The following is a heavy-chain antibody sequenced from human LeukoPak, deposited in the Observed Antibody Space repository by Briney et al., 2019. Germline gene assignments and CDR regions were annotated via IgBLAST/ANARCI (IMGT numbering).Heavy chain of an antibody. CDR2: ITTSDGNT. J-gene: IGHJ4*02. Sequence: GGSLRLSCAASGFTFTKYAMSWVRQAPGKGLEWVSTITTSDGNTYYADSVKGRFTVSRDNSKNTLFLQMNGLRAEDTAVYYCAKDGGLWVSAHWGDSWGRGTLVTVPS. CDR1: GFTFTKYA. CDR3: AKDGGLWVSAHWGDS. V-gene: IGHV3-23*01. D-gene: IGHD7-27*01.